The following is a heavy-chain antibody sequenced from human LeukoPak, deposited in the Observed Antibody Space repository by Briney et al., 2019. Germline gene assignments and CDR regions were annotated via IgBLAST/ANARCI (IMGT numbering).Heavy chain of an antibody. CDR3: ASGIQAARYGSGSYPSWYYYGMDV. D-gene: IGHD3-10*01. CDR2: INHSGST. CDR1: GGSFSGYY. Sequence: PSETLSLTCAVYGGSFSGYYWSWIRQPPGKGLEWIGEINHSGSTNYNPSLKSRVTISVDTSKNQFSLKLSSVTAADTAVYYCASGIQAARYGSGSYPSWYYYGMDVWGQGTTVTVSS. V-gene: IGHV4-34*01. J-gene: IGHJ6*02.